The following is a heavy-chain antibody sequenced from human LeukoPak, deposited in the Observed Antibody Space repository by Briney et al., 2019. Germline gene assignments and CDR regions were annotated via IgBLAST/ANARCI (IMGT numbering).Heavy chain of an antibody. Sequence: LIHNVNGGSSSSRSYFWGWIRQPPEKGLEWIGSIYYSGSTYYNPSLKSRVTISVDTSKNQFSLKLSSVTAADTAVYYCARDRNPRGGERYFDYWGQGTLVTVSS. CDR1: GGSSSSRSYF. CDR3: ARDRNPRGGERYFDY. CDR2: IYYSGST. V-gene: IGHV4-39*07. J-gene: IGHJ4*02. D-gene: IGHD2-21*01.